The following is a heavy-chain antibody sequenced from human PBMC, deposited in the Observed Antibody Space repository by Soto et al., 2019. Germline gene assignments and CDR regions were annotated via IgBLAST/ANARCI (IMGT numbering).Heavy chain of an antibody. Sequence: SETLSLTCTVSGGSVSSGSYYWSWIQQPPGKGLEWIGYIYYSGSTNYNPSLKSRVTISVDTSKNQFSLKLSSVTAADTAVYYCAREPPGFLGTEAYFDYWGQGTLVTVSS. V-gene: IGHV4-61*01. D-gene: IGHD1-1*01. J-gene: IGHJ4*02. CDR3: AREPPGFLGTEAYFDY. CDR2: IYYSGST. CDR1: GGSVSSGSYY.